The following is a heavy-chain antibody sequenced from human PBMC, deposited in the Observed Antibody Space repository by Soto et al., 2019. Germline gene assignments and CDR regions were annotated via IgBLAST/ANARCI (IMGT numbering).Heavy chain of an antibody. J-gene: IGHJ6*02. D-gene: IGHD7-27*01. V-gene: IGHV3-30*18. CDR2: ISYDGSNK. Sequence: QVQLVESGGGVVQPGRSLRLCCAASGFTFSSYGMHWVRQAPGKGLEWVAVISYDGSNKYYADSVKGRFTISRDNSKNTLYLQMNSRRAEDTAVYYCAKDLLGPGRAYGMDVWGQGTTVTVSS. CDR3: AKDLLGPGRAYGMDV. CDR1: GFTFSSYG.